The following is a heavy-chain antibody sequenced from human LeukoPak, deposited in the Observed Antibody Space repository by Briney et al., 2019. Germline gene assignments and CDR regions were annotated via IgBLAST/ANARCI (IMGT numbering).Heavy chain of an antibody. J-gene: IGHJ3*01. CDR1: GGSISSNNW. V-gene: IGHV4-4*02. CDR3: ARGFYGSGSYSSPGFHAFDG. D-gene: IGHD3-10*01. Sequence: SETLSLTCAVSGGSISSNNWWSWVRQPPGKGLEWIGEIYHSGSTDYNPSLESRVSISVDKSKNQFSLKLSSVTAADTAVYYCARGFYGSGSYSSPGFHAFDGWGQGTMVTVSS. CDR2: IYHSGST.